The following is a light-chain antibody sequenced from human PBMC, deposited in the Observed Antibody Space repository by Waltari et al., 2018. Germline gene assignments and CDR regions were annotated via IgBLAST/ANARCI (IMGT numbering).Light chain of an antibody. J-gene: IGLJ2*01. CDR2: SNN. V-gene: IGLV1-44*01. CDR1: SSNIGSNT. CDR3: AAWDDSLNGPV. Sequence: QSVLTQPPSTSGTPGQRVTISCSGSSSNIGSNTVNWYHQLPGTAPKLLIYSNNLRPSGVPDRFSGSKSGTSASLAISGLQSEDEADYYCAAWDDSLNGPVFGGGTKLTVL.